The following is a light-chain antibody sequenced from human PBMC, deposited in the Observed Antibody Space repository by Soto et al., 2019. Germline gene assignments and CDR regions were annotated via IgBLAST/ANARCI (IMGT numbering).Light chain of an antibody. CDR1: QSIRND. CDR2: AAS. J-gene: IGKJ1*01. CDR3: LQHKSYPRT. Sequence: DIQMPQSPSSLSASVGERATITCRASQSIRNDLGWYQQKPGKAPKRRIYAASSLQSGVPSRVSGSGSGTEFTLTISSLQPEEFTTYYCLQHKSYPRTFGQGTKVDIK. V-gene: IGKV1-17*01.